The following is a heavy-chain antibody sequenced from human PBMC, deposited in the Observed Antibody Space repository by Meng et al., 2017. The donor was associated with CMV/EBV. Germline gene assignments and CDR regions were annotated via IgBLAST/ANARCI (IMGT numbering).Heavy chain of an antibody. V-gene: IGHV3-53*01. CDR2: IYSGGST. D-gene: IGHD5-18*01. CDR1: GLTVSSNY. CDR3: ARGVDTAPLGMDI. J-gene: IGHJ6*02. Sequence: GGSLRLSCAASGLTVSSNYVNWVRQAPGQGLEWVSVIYSGGSTYYAVSVKGRFTISRDNSKNTVYLQMNSLRAEDTAVFYCARGVDTAPLGMDIWGQGTTVTVSS.